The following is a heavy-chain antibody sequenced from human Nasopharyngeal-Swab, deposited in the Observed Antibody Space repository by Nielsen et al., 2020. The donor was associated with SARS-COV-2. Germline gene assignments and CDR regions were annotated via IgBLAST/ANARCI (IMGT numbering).Heavy chain of an antibody. CDR3: ARGPLDIGAFDI. Sequence: SVKVSCKASGFTFTSSAVQWVRQARGQRLEWIGWIVVGSGNTNYAQKFQERVAITRDMSTSTAYMELSSLRSEDTAVYYCARGPLDIGAFDIWGQGTMVTVSS. D-gene: IGHD5-12*01. CDR1: GFTFTSSA. CDR2: IVVGSGNT. V-gene: IGHV1-58*01. J-gene: IGHJ3*02.